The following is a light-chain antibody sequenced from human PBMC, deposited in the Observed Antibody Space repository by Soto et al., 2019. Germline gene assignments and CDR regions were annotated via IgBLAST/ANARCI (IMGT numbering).Light chain of an antibody. J-gene: IGLJ1*01. Sequence: GSFSNIGDNAVNWYQQLPGAAPKLLIYLNDQRPSGVPDRFSGSKSGTSAFLAISGLQSEDEADYYCAAWDDSLNALFGTATQVTVL. CDR3: AAWDDSLNAL. CDR1: FSNIGDNA. V-gene: IGLV1-44*01. CDR2: LND.